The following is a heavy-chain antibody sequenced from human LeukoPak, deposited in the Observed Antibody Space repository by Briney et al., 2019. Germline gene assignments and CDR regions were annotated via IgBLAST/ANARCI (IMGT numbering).Heavy chain of an antibody. CDR3: ARERGYSYGLRAFDY. V-gene: IGHV3-30-3*01. Sequence: GGSLRLSCAASGFTFSSYAMPWVRQAPGKGLEWVAVISYDGSNKYYADSVKGRFTISRDNSKNTLYLQMNSLRAEDTAVYYCARERGYSYGLRAFDYWGQGTLVTVSS. CDR1: GFTFSSYA. D-gene: IGHD5-18*01. J-gene: IGHJ4*02. CDR2: ISYDGSNK.